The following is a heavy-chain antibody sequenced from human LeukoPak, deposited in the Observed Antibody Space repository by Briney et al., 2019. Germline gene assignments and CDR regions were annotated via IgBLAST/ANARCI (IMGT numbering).Heavy chain of an antibody. J-gene: IGHJ3*02. CDR3: ARGRFTIFI. Sequence: ASETLSLTCALYGGSFSGYYWSWIRQPPGKGLEWIGEINHSGSTNYIPSLKSRVTISVDTSKNQFSLKLSSVTAADTAVYYCARGRFTIFIWGQGTMVTVSS. D-gene: IGHD3-9*01. CDR1: GGSFSGYY. CDR2: INHSGST. V-gene: IGHV4-34*01.